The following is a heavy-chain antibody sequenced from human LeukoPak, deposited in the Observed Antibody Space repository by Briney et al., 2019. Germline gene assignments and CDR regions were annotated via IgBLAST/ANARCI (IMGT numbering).Heavy chain of an antibody. CDR3: AKVLVSYGYFDY. V-gene: IGHV3-23*01. CDR1: GFILSSYA. J-gene: IGHJ4*02. D-gene: IGHD5-18*01. CDR2: LSGSGGST. Sequence: GGSLRLSCAASGFILSSYAMSWVRQAPGKGLEWVSALSGSGGSTYYADSVKGRFTISRDNSKNTLYLQMNSLRAEDTAVYYCAKVLVSYGYFDYWGQGTLVTVSS.